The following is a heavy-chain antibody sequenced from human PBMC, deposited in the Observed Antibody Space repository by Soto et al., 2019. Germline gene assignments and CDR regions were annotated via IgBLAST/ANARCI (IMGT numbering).Heavy chain of an antibody. CDR1: GFTFSNYA. CDR3: AKESMSVAVSASRVYGMDV. D-gene: IGHD6-6*01. V-gene: IGHV3-23*01. CDR2: TRSNGEYT. J-gene: IGHJ6*02. Sequence: GESLRLSCACSGFTFSNYAMTWVRQAPGKGLEWVSTTRSNGEYTYYADSVKGRFTVSRDNSQNALFLEMSSLRAEDTAVYYCAKESMSVAVSASRVYGMDVWGQGTTVTVSS.